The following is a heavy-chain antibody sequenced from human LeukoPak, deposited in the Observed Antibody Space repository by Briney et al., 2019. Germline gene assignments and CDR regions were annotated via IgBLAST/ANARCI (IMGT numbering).Heavy chain of an antibody. D-gene: IGHD3-22*01. CDR1: GFTLDDYG. V-gene: IGHV3-20*04. CDR2: INWNGGST. CDR3: ARLLSGYYYDY. J-gene: IGHJ4*02. Sequence: GGSLRLSCAASGFTLDDYGMTWVRQAPGKGLEWVSGINWNGGSTGYADSVKGRFTISRDNAKNSLYLQMNSLRAEDTALYYCARLLSGYYYDYWGQGTLVTVSS.